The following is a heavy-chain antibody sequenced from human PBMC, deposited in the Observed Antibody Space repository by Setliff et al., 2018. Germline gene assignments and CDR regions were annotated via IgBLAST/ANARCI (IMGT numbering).Heavy chain of an antibody. J-gene: IGHJ5*02. D-gene: IGHD3-22*01. CDR3: AKGPDSSGYQGWFDP. CDR1: GGSISSSSYY. V-gene: IGHV4-39*07. CDR2: INYSGST. Sequence: PSETLSLTCTVSGGSISSSSYYWGWIRQPPGKGLEWIGNINYSGSTYYNPSLKSRVTISVDTSKNQFSLKLSSVTAADTAVYYCAKGPDSSGYQGWFDPWGQGTLVTVSS.